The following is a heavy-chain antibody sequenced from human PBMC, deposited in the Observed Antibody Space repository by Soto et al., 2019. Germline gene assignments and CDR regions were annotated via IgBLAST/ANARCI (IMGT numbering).Heavy chain of an antibody. CDR1: GVSISSGNW. Sequence: KASETLSLTCDVSGVSISSGNWWSWVRQPPGKGLEWIAEVYNDGSANYHPSLESRATISVDRSKNQFSLRLSSVTAADTGKYYCARLVYDSRLNYLYFDHWGQGTLVTVPQ. CDR2: VYNDGSA. D-gene: IGHD3-22*01. V-gene: IGHV4-4*02. CDR3: ARLVYDSRLNYLYFDH. J-gene: IGHJ4*02.